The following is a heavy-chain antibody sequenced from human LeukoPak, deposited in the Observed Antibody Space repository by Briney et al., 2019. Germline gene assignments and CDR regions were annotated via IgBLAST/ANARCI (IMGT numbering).Heavy chain of an antibody. CDR3: ARDFGGTYSYYYMDV. D-gene: IGHD3-10*01. J-gene: IGHJ6*03. Sequence: PGGSLRLSCAASGFTFSHYAMNWVRQAPGKGLEWVSSITSTSSYVFYADSMKGRFTISRDNSKNSLYLQMNTLRAEDSAVYYCARDFGGTYSYYYMDVWGKGTTVTVSS. CDR1: GFTFSHYA. CDR2: ITSTSSYV. V-gene: IGHV3-21*01.